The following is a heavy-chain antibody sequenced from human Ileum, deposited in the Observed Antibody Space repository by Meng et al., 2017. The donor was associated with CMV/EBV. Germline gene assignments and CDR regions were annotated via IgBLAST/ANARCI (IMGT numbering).Heavy chain of an antibody. CDR3: AKDLAPNYGTDV. CDR2: IYDDGGT. Sequence: GESLKISCALSGFSVSSHYMTWVRQAPGKGLEWVSVIYDDGGTYHADSVKGRFTVSRDNSKNTLFLQMNSLKPDDTAVYYCAKDLAPNYGTDVWGQGTTVTVSS. J-gene: IGHJ6*02. CDR1: GFSVSSHY. V-gene: IGHV3-53*05.